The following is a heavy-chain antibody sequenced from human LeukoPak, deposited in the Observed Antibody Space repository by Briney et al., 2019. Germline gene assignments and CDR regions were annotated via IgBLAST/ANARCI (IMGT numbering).Heavy chain of an antibody. CDR2: ISSSGSTI. CDR1: GFTFSDYY. J-gene: IGHJ4*02. V-gene: IGHV3-11*01. CDR3: VRAGSGYLPSFDY. D-gene: IGHD3-22*01. Sequence: GGSLRLSCAASGFTFSDYYMGWIRQAPGKGLEWVSHISSSGSTIYYADSVKGRFTISRDNAKNSLYLQMNSLRAEDTAVYYCVRAGSGYLPSFDYWGQGTLVTVSS.